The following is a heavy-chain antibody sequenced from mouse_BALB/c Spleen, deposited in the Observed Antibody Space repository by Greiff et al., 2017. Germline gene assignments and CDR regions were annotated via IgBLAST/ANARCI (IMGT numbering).Heavy chain of an antibody. J-gene: IGHJ4*01. D-gene: IGHD1-1*01. V-gene: IGHV2-6-7*01. CDR3: ARAHYYGSSYKGYYAMDY. Sequence: VKLMESGPGLVAPSGFSLTGYGVNWVRQPPGKGLEWLGMIWGDGSTDYNSALKSRLSISKDNSKSQVFLKMNSLQTDDTARYYCARAHYYGSSYKGYYAMDYWGQGTSVTVSS. CDR1: GFSLTGYG. CDR2: IWGDGST.